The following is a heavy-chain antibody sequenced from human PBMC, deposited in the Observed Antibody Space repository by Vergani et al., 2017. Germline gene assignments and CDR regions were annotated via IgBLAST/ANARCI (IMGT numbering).Heavy chain of an antibody. V-gene: IGHV5-51*01. CDR2: IYPGDSDT. CDR1: GYSFTSYW. J-gene: IGHJ4*02. D-gene: IGHD2-2*01. Sequence: EVQLVQSGAEVKKPGESLKISCKGSGYSFTSYWIGWVRQMPGKGLEWMGIIYPGDSDTRYSPSFQGQVTISADKSISTAYLQWSSLKASETAMYYCARAYSRGRYRPAAMAYWGQGTLVTVSS. CDR3: ARAYSRGRYRPAAMAY.